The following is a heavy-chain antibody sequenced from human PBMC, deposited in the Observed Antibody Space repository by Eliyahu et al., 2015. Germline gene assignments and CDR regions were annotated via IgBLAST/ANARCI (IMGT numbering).Heavy chain of an antibody. Sequence: QVHLQESGPGLVKPSETLSLTCXVSGGSISSGXNYWAWIRQPPGKGLEWIATIYHGGITYYTPSLQSRLTISMDRSKNQFSLTLRSVTDGDTAVYYCARRADGVAIRTFDFWGQGILVTVSS. V-gene: IGHV4-39*01. CDR3: ARRADGVAIRTFDF. D-gene: IGHD3-3*01. CDR2: IYHGGIT. J-gene: IGHJ4*02. CDR1: GGSISSGXNY.